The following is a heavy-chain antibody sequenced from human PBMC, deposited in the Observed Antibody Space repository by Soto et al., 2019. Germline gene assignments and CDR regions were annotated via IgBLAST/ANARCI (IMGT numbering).Heavy chain of an antibody. CDR1: GGSISSGDYY. CDR3: ARDRPTSNFEYYYYGMDV. Sequence: ASETLSLTCTVSGGSISSGDYYWSWIRQPPGKGLEWIGYIYYSGSTYYNPSLKSRVTISVDTSKNQFSLKLSSVTAADTAVYYCARDRPTSNFEYYYYGMDVWGQGTTVTVSS. J-gene: IGHJ6*02. CDR2: IYYSGST. D-gene: IGHD1-1*01. V-gene: IGHV4-30-4*01.